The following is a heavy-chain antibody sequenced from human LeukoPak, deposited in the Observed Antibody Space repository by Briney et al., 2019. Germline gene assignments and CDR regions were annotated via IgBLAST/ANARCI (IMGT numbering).Heavy chain of an antibody. V-gene: IGHV3-20*04. D-gene: IGHD3/OR15-3a*01. CDR2: INWNSGST. Sequence: PGGSLRLSCVASGFIFRDYGMSWVRHVPGKGLEWVAGINWNSGSTVYGDSVKGRFTISRDNDDYSVYLQMNSLRAEDTALYYCARGYDFWSGYYTLFDYWGQGILVTVSA. CDR1: GFIFRDYG. CDR3: ARGYDFWSGYYTLFDY. J-gene: IGHJ4*02.